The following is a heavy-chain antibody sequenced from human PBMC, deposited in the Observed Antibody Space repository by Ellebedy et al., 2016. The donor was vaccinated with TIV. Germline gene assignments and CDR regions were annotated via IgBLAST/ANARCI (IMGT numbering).Heavy chain of an antibody. D-gene: IGHD3-10*01. J-gene: IGHJ4*02. Sequence: WIRQPPGKGLEWVGRIKSKTDGGTTDYAAPVKGRFTISRDDSKNTLYLQMHSLKTEDTAVYYCTTATMVRGWLFDYWGQGTLVTVYS. V-gene: IGHV3-15*01. CDR3: TTATMVRGWLFDY. CDR2: IKSKTDGGTT.